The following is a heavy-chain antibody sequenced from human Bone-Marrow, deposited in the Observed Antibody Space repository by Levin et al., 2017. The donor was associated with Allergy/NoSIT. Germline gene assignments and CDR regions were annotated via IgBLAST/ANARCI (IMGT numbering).Heavy chain of an antibody. CDR2: IKQDGSEK. Sequence: GESLKISCAASGFTFSSYWMSWVRQAPGKGLEWVANIKQDGSEKYYVDSVKGRFTISRDNAKNSLYLQMNSLRAEDTAVYYCARLQGQYCSGGSCYSGGDAFDIWGQGTMVTVSS. CDR3: ARLQGQYCSGGSCYSGGDAFDI. D-gene: IGHD2-15*01. J-gene: IGHJ3*02. V-gene: IGHV3-7*01. CDR1: GFTFSSYW.